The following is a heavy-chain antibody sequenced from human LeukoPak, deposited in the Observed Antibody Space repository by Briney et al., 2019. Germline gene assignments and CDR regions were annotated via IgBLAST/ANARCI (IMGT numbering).Heavy chain of an antibody. V-gene: IGHV3-30*02. J-gene: IGHJ4*02. Sequence: PGGSLTLPCAASGYTFSSYGMHWVRQAPGTGLEWVAFIRYDETNKYYADSVKGRFTISRDNSMNTLYLQMNSLRAEDTAVYCCANILGASYSGFDYGDYWGQGTLVTVSS. CDR1: GYTFSSYG. CDR2: IRYDETNK. D-gene: IGHD5-12*01. CDR3: ANILGASYSGFDYGDY.